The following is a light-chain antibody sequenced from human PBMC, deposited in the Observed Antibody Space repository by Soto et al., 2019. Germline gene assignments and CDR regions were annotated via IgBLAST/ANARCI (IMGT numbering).Light chain of an antibody. Sequence: IVLTQSPGTLSLSPGERVTLSCRASQTGSNSYLAWYQQKSGQAPRLLIYGVSTRATGIPDRFSGSGSGTEFALTISRLEPEDFAVYICQHYVYPQWTFGPGTKVEIK. CDR1: QTGSNSY. CDR3: QHYVYPQWT. V-gene: IGKV3-20*01. J-gene: IGKJ1*01. CDR2: GVS.